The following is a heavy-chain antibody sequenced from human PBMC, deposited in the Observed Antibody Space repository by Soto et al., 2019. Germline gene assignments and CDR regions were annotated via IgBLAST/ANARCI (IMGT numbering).Heavy chain of an antibody. Sequence: SETLSLTCTVSGGSISSYYWSWIRQPPGKGLEWIGYIYYSGSTNYNPSLKSRVTISVDTSKNQFSLKLSSVTAADTAVYYCARHHTGEGVPLVDYWGQGTLVTVSS. CDR2: IYYSGST. CDR3: ARHHTGEGVPLVDY. V-gene: IGHV4-59*08. J-gene: IGHJ4*02. CDR1: GGSISSYY. D-gene: IGHD3-10*01.